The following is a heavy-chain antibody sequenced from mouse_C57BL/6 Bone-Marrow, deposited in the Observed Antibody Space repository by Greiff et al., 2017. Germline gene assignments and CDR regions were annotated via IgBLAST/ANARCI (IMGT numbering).Heavy chain of an antibody. J-gene: IGHJ2*01. D-gene: IGHD1-1*01. CDR3: ARSVVATDYFDY. Sequence: EVKLVESGGGLVKPGGSLKLSCAASGFTFSSYAMSWVRQTPEKRLEWVATISDGGSYTYYPDNVKGRFTIARDNAKNNLYLQMSHLKSEDTAMYYCARSVVATDYFDYWGQGTTLTVSS. CDR1: GFTFSSYA. CDR2: ISDGGSYT. V-gene: IGHV5-4*03.